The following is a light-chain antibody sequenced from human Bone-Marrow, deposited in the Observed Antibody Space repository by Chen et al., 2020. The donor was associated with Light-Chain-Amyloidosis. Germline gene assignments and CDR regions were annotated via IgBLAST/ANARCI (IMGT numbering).Light chain of an antibody. CDR3: QVWDRSSDRPV. V-gene: IGLV3-21*02. J-gene: IGLJ3*02. CDR2: DDS. Sequence: SYVLTQPSSVSVAPGQTATIACGGNNIGSRSVHWYQQTPGQAPLLVVYDDSDRPSGIPARLSGPNAGNPATLTISRVEAGDEADYYCQVWDRSSDRPVFGGGTKLTVL. CDR1: NIGSRS.